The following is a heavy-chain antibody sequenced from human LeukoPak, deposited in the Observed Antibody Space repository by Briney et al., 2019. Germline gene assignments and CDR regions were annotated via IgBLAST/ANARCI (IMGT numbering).Heavy chain of an antibody. V-gene: IGHV1-3*01. J-gene: IGHJ4*02. CDR1: GYTFTSYA. CDR2: INAGNGNT. D-gene: IGHD6-13*01. CDR3: ARLGPAAGFDY. Sequence: ASVKVSCKASGYTFTSYAMHWVRQAPGQRLEWMGWINAGNGNTKYSQKFQGRVTITRDTSASTAYMELSSLRSGDTAVYYCARLGPAAGFDYWGQGTLVTVSS.